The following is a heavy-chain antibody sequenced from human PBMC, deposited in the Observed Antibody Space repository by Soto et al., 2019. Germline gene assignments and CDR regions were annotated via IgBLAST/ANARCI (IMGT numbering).Heavy chain of an antibody. CDR3: ASVGSDQALHWFDP. J-gene: IGHJ5*02. CDR1: GYTFTSYG. Sequence: QVQLVQSGAEVKKPGASVKVSCKASGYTFTSYGISWVRQAPGQGLEWMGWISGYNGNTNYAQKLQGRVPMTTDTSTSTAYMEPRSLSSDDTAVYYCASVGSDQALHWFDPWFQGTLVTVSS. V-gene: IGHV1-18*01. CDR2: ISGYNGNT. D-gene: IGHD1-26*01.